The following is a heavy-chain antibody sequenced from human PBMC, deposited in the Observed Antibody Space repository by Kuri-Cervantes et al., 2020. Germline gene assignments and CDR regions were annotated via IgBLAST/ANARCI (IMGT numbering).Heavy chain of an antibody. D-gene: IGHD6-19*01. Sequence: GGSLRLSCAASGFTFSSYSMNWVRQAPGKGLEWVSYISSSSSTIYYADSVKGRFTISRDNAKNSLYLQMNSLRAEDKAVYYCARADYGYSSGCIDYWGQGTVVTVSS. J-gene: IGHJ4*03. CDR3: ARADYGYSSGCIDY. V-gene: IGHV3-48*04. CDR1: GFTFSSYS. CDR2: ISSSSSTI.